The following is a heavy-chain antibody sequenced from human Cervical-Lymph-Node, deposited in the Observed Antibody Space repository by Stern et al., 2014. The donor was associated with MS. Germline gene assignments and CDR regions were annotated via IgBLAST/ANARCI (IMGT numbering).Heavy chain of an antibody. CDR2: IYYSGST. J-gene: IGHJ5*02. Sequence: QEQLQESGPGLVKPSETLSLTCTVSGGSVSSGSYYWSWIRQPPGKGLEWIGYIYYSGSTNYNPSLKSRVTISVDTSKNQFSLKLSSVTAADTAVYYCARGDYDFWSGYYPGTNWFDPWGQGTLVTVSS. CDR3: ARGDYDFWSGYYPGTNWFDP. V-gene: IGHV4-61*01. D-gene: IGHD3-3*01. CDR1: GGSVSSGSYY.